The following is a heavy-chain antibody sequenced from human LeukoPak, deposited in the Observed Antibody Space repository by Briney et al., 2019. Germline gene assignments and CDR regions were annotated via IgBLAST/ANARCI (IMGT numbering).Heavy chain of an antibody. CDR3: ARGTVTTIGYYYYYMDV. V-gene: IGHV4-61*02. Sequence: SQTLSLTCTVSGGSISSGSYYWSWIRQPAGKGLEWIGRIYTSGSTNYNPSLKSRVTISVDTSKNQFSLKLSSVTAADTAVYYCARGTVTTIGYYYYYMDVWGKGTTVTISS. D-gene: IGHD4-17*01. CDR2: IYTSGST. J-gene: IGHJ6*03. CDR1: GGSISSGSYY.